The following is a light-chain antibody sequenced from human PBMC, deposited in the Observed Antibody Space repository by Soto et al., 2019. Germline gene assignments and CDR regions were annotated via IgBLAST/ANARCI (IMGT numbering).Light chain of an antibody. J-gene: IGKJ4*01. CDR1: QSVSSY. CDR2: DAS. CDR3: QPGSNWLLT. Sequence: EIVLTQSPATLSLSPGERATLSCRASQSVSSYLAWYQQKPGQAPRLLIYDASNRATGIPARFSGSGSGTDFTLTISSLEPEDCAVYYCQPGSNWLLTFGGGTKVEIK. V-gene: IGKV3-11*01.